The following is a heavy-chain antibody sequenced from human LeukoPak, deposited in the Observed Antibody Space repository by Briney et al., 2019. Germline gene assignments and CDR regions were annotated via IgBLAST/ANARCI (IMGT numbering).Heavy chain of an antibody. J-gene: IGHJ4*02. Sequence: SGGSLRLSCAASGFTFSSYAMSWVRQAPGKGLEWVSAISGSGGSTYYADSVKGRLTISRDNSKNTLYLQMNSLRAEDTAVYYCAKRSTGYSSGWLIDYWGQGTLVTVSS. CDR2: ISGSGGST. CDR3: AKRSTGYSSGWLIDY. CDR1: GFTFSSYA. V-gene: IGHV3-23*01. D-gene: IGHD6-19*01.